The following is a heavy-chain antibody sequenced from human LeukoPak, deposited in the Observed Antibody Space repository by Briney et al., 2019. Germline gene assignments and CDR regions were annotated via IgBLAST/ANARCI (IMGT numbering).Heavy chain of an antibody. J-gene: IGHJ6*02. CDR1: GYTFTSYY. V-gene: IGHV1-46*01. D-gene: IGHD3-3*01. CDR2: INPSGGST. CDR3: ARDGRYYDFWSGLHLDYYYGMDV. Sequence: ASVKVSCKASGYTFTSYYMHWVRQAPGQGLEWMGIINPSGGSTSYAQKFQGRVTMTRDTSTSTVYMELSSLRSEDTAVYYCARDGRYYDFWSGLHLDYYYGMDVWGQGTTVTVSS.